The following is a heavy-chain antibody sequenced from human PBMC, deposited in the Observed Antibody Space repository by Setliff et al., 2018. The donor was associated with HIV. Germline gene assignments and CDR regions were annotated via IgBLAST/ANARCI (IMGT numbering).Heavy chain of an antibody. V-gene: IGHV4-34*01. CDR2: MNHSEH. D-gene: IGHD3-3*01. CDR3: ARTITTFGVIGRGGRMDV. J-gene: IGHJ6*04. Sequence: SETLSLTCAVYGGSFSGYSWTWIRQSPGKGLEWIGEMNHSEHYYNPTLKSRVTIPMDTSKNQFSLELSSVTAADTALYYCARTITTFGVIGRGGRMDVWGKGTTVTVSS. CDR1: GGSFSGYS.